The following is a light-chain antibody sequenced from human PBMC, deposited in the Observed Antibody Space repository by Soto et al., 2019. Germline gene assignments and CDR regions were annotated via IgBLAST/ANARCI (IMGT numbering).Light chain of an antibody. CDR2: GAS. J-gene: IGKJ5*01. Sequence: EIVLTQSPGTLSLSPGERATLSCRASQSVTSNYLAWYQQKPGQAPRLLIYGASSRATGIPDRFSGSGSGTDFTLTISSVESEDFAIYYCQQHNDWPTFGQGTRLEI. CDR1: QSVTSNY. CDR3: QQHNDWPT. V-gene: IGKV3D-20*02.